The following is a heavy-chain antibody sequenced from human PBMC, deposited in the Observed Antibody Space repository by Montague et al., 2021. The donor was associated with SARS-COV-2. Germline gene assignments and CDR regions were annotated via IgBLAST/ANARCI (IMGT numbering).Heavy chain of an antibody. D-gene: IGHD1-26*01. Sequence: CAISGDSVSSNNAACYWIRQSPSRGLEWLGWTCYRSEWYFDYAISLSVRITINPDTSKNQFSLQLDSVTLDDTAVYYCARYSYSGTYFGLNDAFDIWGQGTLVTVSS. CDR3: ARYSYSGTYFGLNDAFDI. CDR1: GDSVSSNNAA. J-gene: IGHJ3*02. CDR2: TCYRSEWYF. V-gene: IGHV6-1*01.